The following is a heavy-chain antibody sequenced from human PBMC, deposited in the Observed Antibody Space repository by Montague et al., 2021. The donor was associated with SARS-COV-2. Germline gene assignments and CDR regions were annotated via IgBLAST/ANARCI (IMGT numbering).Heavy chain of an antibody. CDR1: GGSFSRSDYH. V-gene: IGHV4-39*01. CDR2: LYYTGTA. J-gene: IGHJ4*02. D-gene: IGHD6-19*01. Sequence: SETLSLTCTVSGGSFSRSDYHWGWIRQSPGKGLEWIVSLYYTGTAYYNPSLKSRVDISVDTTRNQFSLRLSSVTAADTAVYYCATQEDPSGWIPGPFDFWGQGTLLTVSS. CDR3: ATQEDPSGWIPGPFDF.